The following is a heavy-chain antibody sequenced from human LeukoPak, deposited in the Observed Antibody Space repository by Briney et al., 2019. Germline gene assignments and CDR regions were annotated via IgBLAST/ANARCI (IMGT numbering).Heavy chain of an antibody. V-gene: IGHV4-38-2*01. D-gene: IGHD2-2*01. CDR2: IYHSGST. Sequence: PSETLSLTCAASGYSISSGYYWGWIRQPPGKGLEWIGSIYHSGSTYYHPSLKSRVTISVDTSKNQFSLKLSSVTAADTAVYYCARLYRVPAAMGGWFDPWGQGTLVTVSS. CDR1: GYSISSGYY. CDR3: ARLYRVPAAMGGWFDP. J-gene: IGHJ5*02.